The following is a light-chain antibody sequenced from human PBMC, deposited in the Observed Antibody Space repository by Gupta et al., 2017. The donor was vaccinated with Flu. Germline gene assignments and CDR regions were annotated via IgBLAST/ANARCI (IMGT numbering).Light chain of an antibody. CDR2: EAR. CDR3: DSTGAVGV. Sequence: QSALTQPASVSGSPGQSITISCTGTNSDIGAYNSVSWYQQPPGKPPKLLIYEARNRPSAVSTRSSGATPATTATMTIPGDEDEDEDYYSSDSTGAVGVFGGGTKVTVL. CDR1: NSDIGAYNS. J-gene: IGLJ2*01. V-gene: IGLV2-14*01.